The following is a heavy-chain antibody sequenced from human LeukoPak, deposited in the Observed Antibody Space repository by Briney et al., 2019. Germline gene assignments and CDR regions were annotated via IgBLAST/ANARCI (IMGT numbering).Heavy chain of an antibody. CDR3: ARVEYDSSGYLDY. J-gene: IGHJ4*02. CDR1: GFTFSDYY. CDR2: ISSSGSTI. D-gene: IGHD3-22*01. V-gene: IGHV3-11*01. Sequence: KAGGSLRLSCAASGFTFSDYYMSWIRQAPGKGLEWVSYISSSGSTIYYADSVKGRFTISRDNAKNSLYLQMNSLRAEDTAVYYCARVEYDSSGYLDYWGQGTLVTVSS.